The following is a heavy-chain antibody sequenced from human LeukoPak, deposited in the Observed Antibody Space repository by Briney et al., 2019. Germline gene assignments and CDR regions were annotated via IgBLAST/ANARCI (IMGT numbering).Heavy chain of an antibody. CDR2: IYYSGST. D-gene: IGHD5-24*01. CDR1: GGSISSYY. Sequence: KSSETLSLTCTVSGGSISSYYWSWIRQPPGKGLEWIGYIYYSGSTNYNPSLKSRVTISVDTSKNQFSLKLSSVTAADTAVYYCAREPLSRDGYNYFDYWGQGALVTVSS. J-gene: IGHJ4*02. CDR3: AREPLSRDGYNYFDY. V-gene: IGHV4-59*01.